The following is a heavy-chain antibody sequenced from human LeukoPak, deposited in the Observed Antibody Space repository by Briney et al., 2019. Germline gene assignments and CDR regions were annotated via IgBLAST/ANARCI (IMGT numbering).Heavy chain of an antibody. CDR3: ARGSGIAAAGTTDEDWFDP. V-gene: IGHV1-69*04. CDR2: IIPIFGIA. CDR1: GGTFSSYA. J-gene: IGHJ5*02. D-gene: IGHD6-13*01. Sequence: GASVTVSCKASGGTFSSYAISWVRQAPGQGLEWMGRIIPIFGIANYAQKFQGRVTITADKSTSTAYMELSSLRSEDTAVYYCARGSGIAAAGTTDEDWFDPWGQGTLVTVSS.